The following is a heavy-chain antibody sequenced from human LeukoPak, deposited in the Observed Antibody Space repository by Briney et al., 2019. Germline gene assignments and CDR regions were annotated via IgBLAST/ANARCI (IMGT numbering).Heavy chain of an antibody. V-gene: IGHV3-23*01. D-gene: IGHD6-19*01. J-gene: IGHJ4*02. CDR2: ISGSGGST. CDR3: AKGESSGWYSAPLGLDY. Sequence: GGSLRLSCAASGFTFSSYAMSWVRQAPGKGLEWVSAISGSGGSTYYADSVKGRFTISRDNSKNTVYLQMDSLRAEDMAVYYCAKGESSGWYSAPLGLDYWGQGTLVTVSS. CDR1: GFTFSSYA.